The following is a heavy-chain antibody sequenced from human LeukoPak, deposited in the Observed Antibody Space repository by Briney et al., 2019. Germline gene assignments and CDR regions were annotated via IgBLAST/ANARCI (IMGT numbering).Heavy chain of an antibody. CDR2: IGSSGTTI. Sequence: GRSLRLSCAVSGFPFSFYEMNWVRQAPGKGLEWVSNIGSSGTTIYYADSVKGRFTISRDNAKNSVFLQMNSLRAEDTAVYYCARGSMALDYWGQGTLVTVSS. V-gene: IGHV3-48*03. D-gene: IGHD2/OR15-2a*01. J-gene: IGHJ4*02. CDR3: ARGSMALDY. CDR1: GFPFSFYE.